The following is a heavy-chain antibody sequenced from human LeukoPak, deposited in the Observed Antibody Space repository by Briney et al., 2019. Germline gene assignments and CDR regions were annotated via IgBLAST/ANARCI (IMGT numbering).Heavy chain of an antibody. V-gene: IGHV3-23*01. CDR1: GXTFSSYS. CDR3: TKGTIWLPFDY. CDR2: ISGSGGST. J-gene: IGHJ4*02. Sequence: GGSLRLSCAASGXTFSSYSMNWVRQAPGKGLEWVSAISGSGGSTYYADSVKDRFTISRDNSKNTLYLQMNSLRAEDTAVYYCTKGTIWLPFDYWGQGTLVTVSS. D-gene: IGHD5-18*01.